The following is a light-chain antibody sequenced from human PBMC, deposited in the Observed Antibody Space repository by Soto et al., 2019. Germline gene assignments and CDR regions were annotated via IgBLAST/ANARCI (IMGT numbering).Light chain of an antibody. Sequence: DIQMTQSPSTLSASVGDRVTITCRASQGISSLLAWYQQKPGKDPKLLIYKASSLESGVPSSFSGSGSGTEFTLTIITRQPDDFAACYCQHYYSYPWTFGQGTKVEIK. CDR1: QGISSL. J-gene: IGKJ1*01. CDR2: KAS. V-gene: IGKV1-5*03. CDR3: QHYYSYPWT.